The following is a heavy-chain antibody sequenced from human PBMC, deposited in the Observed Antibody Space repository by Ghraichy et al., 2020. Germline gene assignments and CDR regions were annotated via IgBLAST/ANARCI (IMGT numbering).Heavy chain of an antibody. CDR2: VSHSGRT. J-gene: IGHJ4*02. CDR1: GGSFRGYY. CDR3: ARGNPTMNDYFDS. D-gene: IGHD1-1*01. Sequence: SQTLSLTCAADGGSFRGYYWHWVRQSPGKGLEWIGEVSHSGRTDYTPSLKSRVTISVDTSKSEFSLKMTSVTAADTAIYYCARGNPTMNDYFDSWGKGTLVTFAS. V-gene: IGHV4-34*01.